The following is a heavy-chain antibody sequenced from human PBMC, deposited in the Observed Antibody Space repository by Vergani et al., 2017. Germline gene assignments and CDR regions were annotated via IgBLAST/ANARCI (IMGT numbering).Heavy chain of an antibody. Sequence: QVQLQESGPGLVKPSETLSLSCIISGGSISSGYYWAWIRQPPGKGLEWIVSVSHSGSTFYNSSLRSRVTITVDTSKNQFSLKLKSVIAADTAVYYCARAAGGGGGASTPGYWGQGTLVTVSS. CDR2: VSHSGST. J-gene: IGHJ4*02. CDR1: GGSISSGYY. V-gene: IGHV4-38-2*02. CDR3: ARAAGGGGGASTPGY. D-gene: IGHD3-16*01.